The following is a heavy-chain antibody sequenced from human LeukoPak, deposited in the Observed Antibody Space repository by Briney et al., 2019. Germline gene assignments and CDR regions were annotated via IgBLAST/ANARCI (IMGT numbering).Heavy chain of an antibody. V-gene: IGHV3-48*03. CDR3: AELGITMIGGV. Sequence: GGSLRLSCAASGFTFSSYEMNWVRQAPGKGLEGVSYISSSGSTIYYADSVKGRFTISRDNAKNSLYLQMNSRRAEDTAVYYCAELGITMIGGVWGKGTTVTISS. J-gene: IGHJ6*04. CDR2: ISSSGSTI. D-gene: IGHD3-10*02. CDR1: GFTFSSYE.